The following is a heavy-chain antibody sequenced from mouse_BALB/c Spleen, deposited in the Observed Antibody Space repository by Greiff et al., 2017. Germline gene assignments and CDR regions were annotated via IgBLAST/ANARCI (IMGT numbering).Heavy chain of an antibody. CDR3: ARWGTTDYFDY. V-gene: IGHV1S81*02. D-gene: IGHD1-1*01. Sequence: VQLQQPGAELVKPGASVKLSCKASGYTFTSYWMHWVKQRPGQGLEWIGEINPSNGRTNYNEKFKSKATLTVDKSSSTAYMQLSSLTSEDSAVYYCARWGTTDYFDYWGQGTTLTVSS. J-gene: IGHJ2*01. CDR2: INPSNGRT. CDR1: GYTFTSYW.